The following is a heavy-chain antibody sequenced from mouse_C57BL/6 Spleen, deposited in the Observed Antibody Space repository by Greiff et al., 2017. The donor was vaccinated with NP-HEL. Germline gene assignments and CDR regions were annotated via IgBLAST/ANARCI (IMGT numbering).Heavy chain of an antibody. CDR1: GYAFSSSW. D-gene: IGHD2-10*01. Sequence: QVQLQQSGPELVNPGASVKISCKASGYAFSSSWMNWVKQRPGKGLEWIGRIYPGDGDTNYNGKFKGKATLTADKSSSTAYMQLSSLTSEDSAVYFCARGLLDYAMDYWGQGTSVTVSS. CDR3: ARGLLDYAMDY. V-gene: IGHV1-82*01. CDR2: IYPGDGDT. J-gene: IGHJ4*01.